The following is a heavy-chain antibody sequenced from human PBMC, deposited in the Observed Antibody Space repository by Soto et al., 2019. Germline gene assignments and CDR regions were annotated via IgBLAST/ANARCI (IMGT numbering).Heavy chain of an antibody. CDR2: IYHSGST. CDR1: GGSISSSNW. CDR3: ATVGTDSSGWYKNY. Sequence: QVQLQESGPGLVKPSGTLSLTCAVSGGSISSSNWWSWVRQPPGKGLEWIGEIYHSGSTKYNPSLKGRVTISVDKSKNQFSLNLRSVTAADTAVYYCATVGTDSSGWYKNYWGQGTLVTVSS. V-gene: IGHV4-4*02. J-gene: IGHJ4*02. D-gene: IGHD6-19*01.